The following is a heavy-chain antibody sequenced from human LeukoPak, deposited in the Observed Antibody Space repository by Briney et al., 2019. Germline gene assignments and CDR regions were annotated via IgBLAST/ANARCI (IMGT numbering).Heavy chain of an antibody. V-gene: IGHV1-69*13. CDR3: ARGGDYGDLNFDY. J-gene: IGHJ4*02. Sequence: SVKVACKASGGTFSSYAISWVRQAPGQELEWMGGIIPIFGTANYAQKFQGRVTITADESTSTAYMELSSLRSEDTAVYYCARGGDYGDLNFDYWGQGTLVTVSS. D-gene: IGHD4-17*01. CDR1: GGTFSSYA. CDR2: IIPIFGTA.